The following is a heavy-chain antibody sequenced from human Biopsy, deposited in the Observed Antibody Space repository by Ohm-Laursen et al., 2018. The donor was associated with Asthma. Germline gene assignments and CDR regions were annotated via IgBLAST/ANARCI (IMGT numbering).Heavy chain of an antibody. CDR1: GYTFNSAG. CDR2: LSVYNGNT. Sequence: ASVKVSCKTSGYTFNSAGITWVRQAPGQGLEWMGWLSVYNGNTKVAQKLQDRVTMITDTSTSTAYMELRSLRSDDTAVYFCARAVDYSHYYGIDVWGQGTTVTAS. J-gene: IGHJ6*02. D-gene: IGHD3-10*01. V-gene: IGHV1-18*01. CDR3: ARAVDYSHYYGIDV.